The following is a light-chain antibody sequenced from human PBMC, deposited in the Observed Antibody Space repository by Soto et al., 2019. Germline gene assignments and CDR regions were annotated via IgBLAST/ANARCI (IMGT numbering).Light chain of an antibody. V-gene: IGKV1-9*01. J-gene: IGKJ4*01. CDR2: AAS. CDR3: QQLKSYPFT. CDR1: QGIDTY. Sequence: DIQLTQSPSFLSASVGDGVTITCRASQGIDTYLAWYQQKAGTAPKLLISAASTLQSGVPARFSGRGSGTEFTLTISSLQPEDFATFYCQQLKSYPFTFGGGTK.